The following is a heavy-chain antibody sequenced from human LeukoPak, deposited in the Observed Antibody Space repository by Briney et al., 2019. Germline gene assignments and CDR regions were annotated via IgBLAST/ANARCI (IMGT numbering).Heavy chain of an antibody. V-gene: IGHV4-39*01. CDR3: ARGVPARN. Sequence: PSETLSLTCTVSGGSISSSSYYWGWIRQPPGKGLEWIGSIYYSGSTYYNPSLKSRVTISVDTSKNQFSLKLSSVTAADTAVYYCARGVPARNWGQGTLVTVSS. D-gene: IGHD2-2*01. CDR1: GGSISSSSYY. CDR2: IYYSGST. J-gene: IGHJ4*02.